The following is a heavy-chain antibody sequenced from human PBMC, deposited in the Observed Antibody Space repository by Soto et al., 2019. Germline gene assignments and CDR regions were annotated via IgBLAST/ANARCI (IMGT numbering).Heavy chain of an antibody. CDR1: GFSLSTSGVG. D-gene: IGHD3-9*01. CDR3: AHKGPEDWPLDY. CDR2: IYWDDSK. V-gene: IGHV2-5*02. J-gene: IGHJ4*02. Sequence: QITLKESGPTLVRPTQTLTLTCAFSGFSLSTSGVGVGWIRQPPGKALEWLAVIYWDDSKHYSPSLRSRLTITKDTPKTQVVLTRTNMDPMDTGTYYCAHKGPEDWPLDYWGQGTLVTVSS.